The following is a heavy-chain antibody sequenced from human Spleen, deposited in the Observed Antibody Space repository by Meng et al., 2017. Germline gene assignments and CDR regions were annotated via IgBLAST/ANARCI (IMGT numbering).Heavy chain of an antibody. Sequence: GGSLRLSCAASGFTFDDYGMSWVRQAPGKGLKWVANIKENGSEKNYVDSVKGRFTISRDNAKNSLFLQMNSLRAEETAVYYGAREIIGAASDFDIWGQGTLVTVSS. CDR3: AREIIGAASDFDI. D-gene: IGHD2/OR15-2a*01. CDR2: IKENGSEK. V-gene: IGHV3-7*01. J-gene: IGHJ3*02. CDR1: GFTFDDYG.